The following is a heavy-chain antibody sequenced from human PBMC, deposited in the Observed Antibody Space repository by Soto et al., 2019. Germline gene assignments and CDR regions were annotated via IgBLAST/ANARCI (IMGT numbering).Heavy chain of an antibody. CDR1: GFPLTSYS. CDR3: VRERGLSSYYGMDV. V-gene: IGHV3-21*01. J-gene: IGHJ6*02. Sequence: GGSLRLSCAASGFPLTSYSMNGVRKASGKGLEWVSSISSSSSHIYYADSVKGRFTISRDNARNSLYLQMNSLRAEDTAVYYCVRERGLSSYYGMDVWGQGTTVTVSS. CDR2: ISSSSSHI. D-gene: IGHD3-10*01.